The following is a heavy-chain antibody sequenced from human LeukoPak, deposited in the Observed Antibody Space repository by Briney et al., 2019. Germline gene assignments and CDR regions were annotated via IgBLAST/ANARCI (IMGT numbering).Heavy chain of an antibody. CDR2: IRYDGSNK. D-gene: IGHD6-13*01. CDR1: GFTFSSYG. V-gene: IGHV3-30*02. Sequence: GESLRLSCAASGFTFSSYGMHWVRQAPGKGLEWVAFIRYDGSNKYYADSVKGRFTISRDNSKNTLYLQMNSLRAEDTAVYYCAKDEWVAAAGTALTWYYYGMDVWGQGTTVTVSS. J-gene: IGHJ6*02. CDR3: AKDEWVAAAGTALTWYYYGMDV.